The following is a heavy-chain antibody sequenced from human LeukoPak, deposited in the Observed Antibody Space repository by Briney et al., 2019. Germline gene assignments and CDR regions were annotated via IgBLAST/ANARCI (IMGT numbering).Heavy chain of an antibody. Sequence: TGGSLRLSCAASGFTFSSYAMSWVRQAPGKGLEWVSAIRGSGGSTYYADSVKGRFTISRDNSKNTLYLQMNSLRAEDTAVYYCAKGGRWDVTPFDYWGQGTLVTVSS. CDR3: AKGGRWDVTPFDY. CDR1: GFTFSSYA. V-gene: IGHV3-23*01. D-gene: IGHD3-16*01. J-gene: IGHJ4*02. CDR2: IRGSGGST.